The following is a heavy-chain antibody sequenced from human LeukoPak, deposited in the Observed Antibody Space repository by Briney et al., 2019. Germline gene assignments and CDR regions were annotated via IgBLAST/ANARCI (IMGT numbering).Heavy chain of an antibody. CDR2: IYYSGST. CDR3: ARTVRYSSGPLTDLLPYYFDY. V-gene: IGHV4-59*01. D-gene: IGHD6-19*01. CDR1: GGSISSYY. J-gene: IGHJ4*02. Sequence: SETLSLTCTVSGGSISSYYWSWIRQPPGKGLEWIGYIYYSGSTNYNPSLKSRVTISVDTSKNQFSLKLSSVTAADMAVYYCARTVRYSSGPLTDLLPYYFDYWGQGTLVTVSS.